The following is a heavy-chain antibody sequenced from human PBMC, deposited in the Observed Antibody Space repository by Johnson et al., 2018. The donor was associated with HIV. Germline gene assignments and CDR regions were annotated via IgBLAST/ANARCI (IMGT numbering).Heavy chain of an antibody. CDR2: INWNGGST. Sequence: EVQLVESGGGVVRSGGSLRLSCAASGFTFDDYGMSWVRQAPGKGLEWVSGINWNGGSTGYADSVKGRFTISRDNAKNSLYLQMNSLRAEETALYYCARVTRYNWNSDAFDIWGQGTMVTVSS. V-gene: IGHV3-20*04. CDR3: ARVTRYNWNSDAFDI. D-gene: IGHD1-1*01. CDR1: GFTFDDYG. J-gene: IGHJ3*02.